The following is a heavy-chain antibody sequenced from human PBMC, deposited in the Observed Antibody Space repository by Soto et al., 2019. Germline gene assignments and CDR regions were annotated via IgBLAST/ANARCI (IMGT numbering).Heavy chain of an antibody. D-gene: IGHD6-13*01. V-gene: IGHV2-26*01. Sequence: QVTLKESGPVLVKPTETLTLTCTVSGFSLSNARMGVSWIRQPPVMALEWLAHIFSNDEKSYSTSLKSRLTISKDTSKSQVVLTMTNMDPVDTATYYCARISLGSSWYSAFDYWGPGTLVTVSS. CDR2: IFSNDEK. J-gene: IGHJ4*02. CDR3: ARISLGSSWYSAFDY. CDR1: GFSLSNARMG.